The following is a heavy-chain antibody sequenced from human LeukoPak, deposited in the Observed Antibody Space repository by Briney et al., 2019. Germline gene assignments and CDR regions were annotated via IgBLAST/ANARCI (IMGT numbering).Heavy chain of an antibody. V-gene: IGHV3-74*01. Sequence: PEGSLRLSCAASGFTFSSYWMHWVRQAPGKGLVWVSRINSDGSSTSYADSVKGRFTISRDNAKNTLYLQMNSLRAEDTAVYYCARDHGVVVTAIPNPYYGMDVWGQGTTVTVSS. CDR1: GFTFSSYW. CDR3: ARDHGVVVTAIPNPYYGMDV. J-gene: IGHJ6*02. D-gene: IGHD2-21*02. CDR2: INSDGSST.